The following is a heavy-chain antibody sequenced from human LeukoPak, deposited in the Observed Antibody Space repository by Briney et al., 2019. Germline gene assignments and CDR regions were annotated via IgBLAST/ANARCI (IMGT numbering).Heavy chain of an antibody. CDR1: GGSISSYY. CDR3: ASFLCGGDCYVDY. J-gene: IGHJ4*02. CDR2: IYYSGST. V-gene: IGHV4-59*01. D-gene: IGHD2-21*02. Sequence: SETLSLTCTVSGGSISSYYWSWIRQPPGKGLEWIGYIYYSGSTNYNPSLKSRDTISVDTSKNQFSLKLSSVTAADTAVYYCASFLCGGDCYVDYWGQGTLVTVSS.